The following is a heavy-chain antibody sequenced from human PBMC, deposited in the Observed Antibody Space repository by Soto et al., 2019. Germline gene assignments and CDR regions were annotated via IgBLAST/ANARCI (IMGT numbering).Heavy chain of an antibody. CDR2: IRGDGSDT. CDR1: GFTFSDYW. Sequence: EVQLVESGGGLVQPGGSLRLSCAASGFTFSDYWMHWVRQVPGEGLVWVSRIRGDGSDTSYRASVMGRFTISRDNAKSTVYLQMHSLRGDDTAVYYCARVPVAAAGIGIDYWGQGTLVIFS. D-gene: IGHD6-13*01. J-gene: IGHJ4*02. CDR3: ARVPVAAAGIGIDY. V-gene: IGHV3-74*02.